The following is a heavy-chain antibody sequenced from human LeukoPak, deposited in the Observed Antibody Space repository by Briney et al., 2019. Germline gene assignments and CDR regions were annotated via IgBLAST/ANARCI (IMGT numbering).Heavy chain of an antibody. CDR3: ARSLGSHNFDY. CDR2: INACSDNA. J-gene: IGHJ4*02. V-gene: IGHV1-3*01. CDR1: GYTFTSYA. D-gene: IGHD3-10*01. Sequence: GASVKVSCKASGYTFTSYAMHWVRQAPGQRLEWMGWINACSDNAKYLQKLQGRVTISRDTSASTAYMELSSLRSEDTAVYYCARSLGSHNFDYWGQGTLVTVSS.